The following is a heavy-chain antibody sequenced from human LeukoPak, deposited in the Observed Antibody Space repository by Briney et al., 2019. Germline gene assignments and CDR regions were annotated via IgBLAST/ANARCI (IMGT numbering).Heavy chain of an antibody. V-gene: IGHV3-9*01. J-gene: IGHJ5*02. CDR3: AKGALSGSGTVSVWFDP. D-gene: IGHD3-10*01. Sequence: PGGSLRLSCAASGFTFDDYAIHWVWQAPGKGLEWVSGISWNSGSIGYADSVKGRFTISRDNAKNSLYLQMNSLRAEDTALYYCAKGALSGSGTVSVWFDPWGQGTLVTVSS. CDR1: GFTFDDYA. CDR2: ISWNSGSI.